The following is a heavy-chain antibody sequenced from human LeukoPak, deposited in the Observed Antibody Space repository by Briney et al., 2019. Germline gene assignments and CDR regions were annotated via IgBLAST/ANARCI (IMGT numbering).Heavy chain of an antibody. D-gene: IGHD5-18*01. J-gene: IGHJ4*02. Sequence: QPGGSLRLSCTASGFTFGDYAMSWVRQAPGKGLEWVGFIRSKAYGGTTEYAASVKGRFTISRDDSKSIAYLQMNSLKTEDTAVYYCTREVTGTGDYWGQGTLVTVSS. V-gene: IGHV3-49*04. CDR3: TREVTGTGDY. CDR2: IRSKAYGGTT. CDR1: GFTFGDYA.